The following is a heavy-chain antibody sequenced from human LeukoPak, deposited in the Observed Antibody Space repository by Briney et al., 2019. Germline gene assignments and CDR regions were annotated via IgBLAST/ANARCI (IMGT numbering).Heavy chain of an antibody. D-gene: IGHD3-16*01. Sequence: SVKVSCKASGGTFRSYAISWVRQAPGQGLEWMGGIIPIFRTANYAQKFQGRVTITADESTSTAYMELSSLRSEDTAVYYCARSHGSTSQLGYYGMDVWGQGTTVTVSS. CDR1: GGTFRSYA. V-gene: IGHV1-69*13. J-gene: IGHJ6*02. CDR3: ARSHGSTSQLGYYGMDV. CDR2: IIPIFRTA.